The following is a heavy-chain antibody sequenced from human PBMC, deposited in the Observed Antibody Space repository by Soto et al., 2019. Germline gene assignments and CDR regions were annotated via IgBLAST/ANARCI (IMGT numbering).Heavy chain of an antibody. Sequence: SETLSLTCAVYGGSFSGYYWSWIRQPPGKGLEWIGEINHSGSTNYNPSLKSRVTISVDTSKNQFSLKLSSVTAADTAVYYCARGLIVVVPDVNWQYTWLDPSGQGTLVTVYS. CDR3: ARGLIVVVPDVNWQYTWLDP. CDR1: GGSFSGYY. J-gene: IGHJ5*02. D-gene: IGHD2-2*01. V-gene: IGHV4-34*01. CDR2: INHSGST.